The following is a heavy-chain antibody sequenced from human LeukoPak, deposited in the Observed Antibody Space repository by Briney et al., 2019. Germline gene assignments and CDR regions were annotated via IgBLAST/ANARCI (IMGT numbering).Heavy chain of an antibody. CDR1: GYTFTSYG. CDR2: ISAYNGNT. J-gene: IGHJ4*02. D-gene: IGHD6-6*01. V-gene: IGHV1-18*01. Sequence: ASVKVSCKASGYTFTSYGISWVRQAPGQGLEWMGWISAYNGNTNYAQKLQGRVTMTTDTSTSTAYMELSSLRSEDTAVFYCARDSSSSGDRTLIYWGQGTLVTVSS. CDR3: ARDSSSSGDRTLIY.